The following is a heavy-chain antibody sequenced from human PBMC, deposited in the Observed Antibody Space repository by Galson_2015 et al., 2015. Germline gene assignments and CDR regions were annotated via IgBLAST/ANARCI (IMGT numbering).Heavy chain of an antibody. V-gene: IGHV6-1*01. Sequence: CAISGDSVSSDNTSWNWIRQSPSRGLEWLGRIYYRSRWYTDYAVFVKGRIIINPDTSKNQFSLRLDSVTPEDTAVYYCARDPDSSSWYDYWGQGILVTVSS. CDR2: IYYRSRWYT. CDR3: ARDPDSSSWYDY. J-gene: IGHJ4*02. D-gene: IGHD6-13*01. CDR1: GDSVSSDNTS.